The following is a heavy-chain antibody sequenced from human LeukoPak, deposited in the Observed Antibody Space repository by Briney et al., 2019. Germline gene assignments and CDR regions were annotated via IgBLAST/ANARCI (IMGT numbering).Heavy chain of an antibody. CDR2: INGGDGNT. CDR1: GYTFSTYA. V-gene: IGHV1-3*01. J-gene: IGHJ4*02. Sequence: ASAKVSCKTSGYTFSTYAIQWVRQAPGQRLEWMGWINGGDGNTKFSQKFQGRVTITRDTSASSSYMELSSLRSEDTAVYYCARSYIVVVPAVYFDHWGQGTLVTVSS. CDR3: ARSYIVVVPAVYFDH. D-gene: IGHD2-2*01.